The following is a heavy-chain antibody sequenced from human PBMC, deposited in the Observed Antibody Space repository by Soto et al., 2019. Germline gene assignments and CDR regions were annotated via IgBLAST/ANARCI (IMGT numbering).Heavy chain of an antibody. D-gene: IGHD7-27*01. CDR1: GFTFSSYG. V-gene: IGHV3-30*18. J-gene: IGHJ4*02. CDR2: ISYDGSNK. Sequence: QVQLVESGGGVVQPGRSLRLSCAASGFTFSSYGMHWVRQAPGKGLEWVAVISYDGSNKYYADSVKGRFTISRDNSKNTLYLQMNSLRAEDTAVYYCEKDGPVNCGVAHFDYWGQGNLVTVSS. CDR3: EKDGPVNCGVAHFDY.